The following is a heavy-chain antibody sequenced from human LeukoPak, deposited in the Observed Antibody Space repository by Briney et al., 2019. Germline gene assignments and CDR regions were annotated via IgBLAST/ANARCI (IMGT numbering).Heavy chain of an antibody. D-gene: IGHD3-22*01. J-gene: IGHJ4*02. V-gene: IGHV4-34*01. CDR2: INHSGST. Sequence: PSETLSLTCAVYGGSFSGYYWSWIRQPPGKGLEWIGEINHSGSTNYNPSLKSRVTISVDTSKNQFSLKLSSVTAADTAVYYCARGGVVVVMDWGQGTLVTVSS. CDR1: GGSFSGYY. CDR3: ARGGVVVVMD.